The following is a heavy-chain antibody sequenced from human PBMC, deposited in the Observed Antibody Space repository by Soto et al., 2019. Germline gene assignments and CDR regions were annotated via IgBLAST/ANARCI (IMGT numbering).Heavy chain of an antibody. D-gene: IGHD3-22*01. V-gene: IGHV4-61*01. CDR1: GGSVSSGSYY. Sequence: SETLSLTCTVSGGSVSSGSYYWSWIRQPPGKGLEWIGYIYYSGSTNYNPSLKSRVTISVDTSKNQFSLKLSSVTAADTAVYYCARVGYYYDSSGYYSWFDPWGQGTLVTVSS. J-gene: IGHJ5*02. CDR3: ARVGYYYDSSGYYSWFDP. CDR2: IYYSGST.